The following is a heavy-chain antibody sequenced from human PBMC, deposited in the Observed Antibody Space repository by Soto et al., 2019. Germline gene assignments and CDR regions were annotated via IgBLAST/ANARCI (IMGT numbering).Heavy chain of an antibody. D-gene: IGHD3-22*01. CDR1: GGPRTGFS. Sequence: QVQLVQSGAEVKRPGSSVKVSCSASGGPRTGFSFSWVRQAPGQGLEWVGGVLPIFERSNYAPGFQGRVTITADECTDAAYMELTAPSVADAAMYYCVRGYYDSVRATWGQGTLITVSS. CDR3: VRGYYDSVRAT. J-gene: IGHJ5*02. CDR2: VLPIFERS. V-gene: IGHV1-69*01.